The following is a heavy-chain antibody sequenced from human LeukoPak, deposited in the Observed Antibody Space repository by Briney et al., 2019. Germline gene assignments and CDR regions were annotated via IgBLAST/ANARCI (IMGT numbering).Heavy chain of an antibody. J-gene: IGHJ3*02. CDR1: GFTFSSYE. V-gene: IGHV3-48*03. CDR2: ISSSGSTI. CDR3: ARDLSGSDADTDAFDI. D-gene: IGHD3-22*01. Sequence: GGSLRLSCAASGFTFSSYEMNWVRQAPGKGLEWVSYISSSGSTIYYADSVKGRFTISRDNTKNSLYLQMNSLRAEDTAVYYCARDLSGSDADTDAFDIWGQGTMVTVSS.